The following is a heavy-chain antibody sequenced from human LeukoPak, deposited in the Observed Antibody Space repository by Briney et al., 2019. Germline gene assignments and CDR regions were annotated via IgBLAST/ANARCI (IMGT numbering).Heavy chain of an antibody. V-gene: IGHV3-23*01. CDR1: GFTFLTYA. CDR3: AKDSLGSGSYYTY. CDR2: IRDSGAST. D-gene: IGHD3-10*01. Sequence: GGSLRLSCAASGFTFLTYAMSWVRQAPGKGLQWVSVIRDSGASTYYADSVKGRFTISRDNSRNTLYLQMNSLRAEDTAVYYCAKDSLGSGSYYTYWGQGTLVTVSS. J-gene: IGHJ4*02.